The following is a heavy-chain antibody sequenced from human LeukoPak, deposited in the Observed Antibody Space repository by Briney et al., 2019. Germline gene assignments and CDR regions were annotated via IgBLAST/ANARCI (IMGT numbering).Heavy chain of an antibody. CDR3: ARGQLWMFWFDP. Sequence: ASVKVSCKASGGTFSSYAFSWVRQAPGQGLEWMGWISAYNGNTNYAQKLQGRVTMTTDTSTSTAYMELRSLRSDDTAVYYCARGQLWMFWFDPWGQGTLVTVSS. CDR2: ISAYNGNT. CDR1: GGTFSSYA. J-gene: IGHJ5*02. V-gene: IGHV1-18*01. D-gene: IGHD6-6*01.